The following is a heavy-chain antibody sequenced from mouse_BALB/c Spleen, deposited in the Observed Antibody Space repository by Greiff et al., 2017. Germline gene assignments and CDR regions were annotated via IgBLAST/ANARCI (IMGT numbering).Heavy chain of an antibody. Sequence: VQLQQSGPELVKPGASVKMSCKASGYTFTSYVMHWVKQKPGQGLEWIGYINPYNDGTKYNEKFKGKATLTSDKSSSTAYMELSSLTSEDSAVYYCARERGYYYGSSYVYWYFDVGGAGTTVTVSS. CDR2: INPYNDGT. J-gene: IGHJ1*01. D-gene: IGHD1-1*01. V-gene: IGHV1-14*01. CDR3: ARERGYYYGSSYVYWYFDV. CDR1: GYTFTSYV.